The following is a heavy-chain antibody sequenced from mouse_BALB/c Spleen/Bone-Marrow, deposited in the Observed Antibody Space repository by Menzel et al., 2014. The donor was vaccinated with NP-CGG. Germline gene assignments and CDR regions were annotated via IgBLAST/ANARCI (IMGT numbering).Heavy chain of an antibody. V-gene: IGHV1-87*01. J-gene: IGHJ4*01. CDR2: IYPGDGDT. D-gene: IGHD2-14*01. CDR1: GYTFTSYW. Sequence: ESGAELARPGASVKLSCKASGYTFTSYWMQWVKQRPGQGLEWIGAIYPGDGDTRFTQKFKGKATLTADKSSSTAYVQLSSLASEDSAVYYCARAKRYGEMDYWGQGTSVTVSS. CDR3: ARAKRYGEMDY.